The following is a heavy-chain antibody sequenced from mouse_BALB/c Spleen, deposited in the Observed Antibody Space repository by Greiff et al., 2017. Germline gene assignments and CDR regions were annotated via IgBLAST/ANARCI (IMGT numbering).Heavy chain of an antibody. CDR1: GFTFSSYG. J-gene: IGHJ3*01. Sequence: DVHLVESGGDLVKPGGSLTLSCAASGFTFSSYGMSWVRQTPDKRLEWVTTISSGGSYTYYPASVKGRFTISRDNAKNTLYLQMSSLKAEDTAMYYCARHYRSAWFAYWGQGTLVTVSA. CDR3: ARHYRSAWFAY. CDR2: ISSGGSYT. D-gene: IGHD2-14*01. V-gene: IGHV5-6*01.